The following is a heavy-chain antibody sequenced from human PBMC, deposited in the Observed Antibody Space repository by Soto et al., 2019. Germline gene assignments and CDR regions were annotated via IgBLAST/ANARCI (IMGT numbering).Heavy chain of an antibody. V-gene: IGHV3-21*06. CDR3: ARDRLAARSNWFDP. J-gene: IGHJ5*02. CDR1: GVSFSDYN. D-gene: IGHD6-6*01. Sequence: GGSLRLSCVVSGVSFSDYNMNWVRQAPGKGLEWVSLITGNSEYKYYAGSVKGRFTVSRDNAKNSLYLQMNSLRAEDTAVYYCARDRLAARSNWFDPWGQGTLVTVSS. CDR2: ITGNSEYK.